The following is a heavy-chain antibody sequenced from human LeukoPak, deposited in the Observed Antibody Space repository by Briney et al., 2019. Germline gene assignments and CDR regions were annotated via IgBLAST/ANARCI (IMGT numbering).Heavy chain of an antibody. CDR1: GGTFNNYA. D-gene: IGHD5-12*01. J-gene: IGHJ4*02. Sequence: SVKVSCKTSGGTFNNYAISWVRQAPGQDLEWMGRVVPMFGIRNYPQTFRGRVNITADKATNTVYMELSSLRAEDTAIYYCATEPSRSYSFDHLDFWGLGTPVTVSS. CDR3: ATEPSRSYSFDHLDF. CDR2: VVPMFGIR. V-gene: IGHV1-69*04.